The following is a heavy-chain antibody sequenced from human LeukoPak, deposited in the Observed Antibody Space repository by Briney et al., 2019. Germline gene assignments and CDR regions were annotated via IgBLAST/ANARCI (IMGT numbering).Heavy chain of an antibody. CDR3: ARGDTAILRSIDY. V-gene: IGHV4-34*01. CDR1: GGSFSGYY. Sequence: PSETLSLTCAVYGGSFSGYYWSWIRQPPGKGLEWIGEINHSGSTNYNPSLKSRVTISVDTSKNQFSLKLSSVTAADTAVYYCARGDTAILRSIDYWGQGTLVTVSS. D-gene: IGHD5-18*01. J-gene: IGHJ4*02. CDR2: INHSGST.